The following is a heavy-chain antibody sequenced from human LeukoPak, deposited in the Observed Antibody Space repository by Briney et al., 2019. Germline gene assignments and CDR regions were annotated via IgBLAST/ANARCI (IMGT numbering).Heavy chain of an antibody. CDR2: INPHNGNT. Sequence: GASVKVSCKASGGTFSSYTISWVRQAPGQGLEWMAWINPHNGNTNFAQKLQGRVTMTTDTSTSTAYMELRSLRSDDAAVYYCARDFYSSPDYWGQGTLVTVSS. D-gene: IGHD6-13*01. J-gene: IGHJ4*02. V-gene: IGHV1-18*01. CDR1: GGTFSSYT. CDR3: ARDFYSSPDY.